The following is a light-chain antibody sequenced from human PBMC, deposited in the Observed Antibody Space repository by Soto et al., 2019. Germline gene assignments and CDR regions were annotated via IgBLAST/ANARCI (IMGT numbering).Light chain of an antibody. CDR1: SSDVGIYNY. Sequence: QSVLTQPASVSGSPGQSITISCTGTSSDVGIYNYVSWFQQHPGKAPKLMIYEVSNRPAGVSNRFSGSKSANTASLTISGLQAEDEADYYCISYTITDTYVFGTGTKLTVL. J-gene: IGLJ1*01. CDR2: EVS. CDR3: ISYTITDTYV. V-gene: IGLV2-14*01.